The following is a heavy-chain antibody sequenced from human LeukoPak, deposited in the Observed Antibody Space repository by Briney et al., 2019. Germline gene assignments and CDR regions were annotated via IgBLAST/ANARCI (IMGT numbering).Heavy chain of an antibody. CDR1: GGSFSSGNYY. CDR2: IYTTANT. V-gene: IGHV4-61*02. Sequence: PSETLTLTCTVSGGSFSSGNYYWPWIRQPAGRGLEWIGRIYTTANTLYNPSLKSRVTISVDTSKNQFSLKLSSVTAADTAVYYCARVAGDYIDYWGQGTLVTVSS. D-gene: IGHD4-17*01. J-gene: IGHJ4*02. CDR3: ARVAGDYIDY.